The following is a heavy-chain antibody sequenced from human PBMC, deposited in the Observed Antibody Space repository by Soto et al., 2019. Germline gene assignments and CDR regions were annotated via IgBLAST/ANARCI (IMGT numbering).Heavy chain of an antibody. J-gene: IGHJ6*02. CDR3: ARDLWGYCGTDCFPLDV. CDR2: MYNTGST. D-gene: IGHD2-21*02. V-gene: IGHV4-59*11. Sequence: SETLSLTCTASGGAISRHYWSWIRQPPGKGLEWIGYMYNTGSTVYNPSFKSRVTISVDTSKNQFSLKLNSVTAADTAVYYCARDLWGYCGTDCFPLDVWGQGTTVT. CDR1: GGAISRHY.